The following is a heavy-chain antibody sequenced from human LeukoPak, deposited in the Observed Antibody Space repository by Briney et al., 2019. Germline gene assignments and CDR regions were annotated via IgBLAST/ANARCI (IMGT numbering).Heavy chain of an antibody. CDR2: VYYSGST. CDR1: GGFINNGDYY. Sequence: SETLSLTXTVSGGFINNGDYYWNWIRQPPGKGLEWTGYVYYSGSTNYNPSLKSRVTISIDTSKNQFSLKLSSVTAADTAVYYCARDYYSNFFLGLDPWGQGTLVTVSS. CDR3: ARDYYSNFFLGLDP. D-gene: IGHD4-11*01. J-gene: IGHJ5*02. V-gene: IGHV4-30-4*08.